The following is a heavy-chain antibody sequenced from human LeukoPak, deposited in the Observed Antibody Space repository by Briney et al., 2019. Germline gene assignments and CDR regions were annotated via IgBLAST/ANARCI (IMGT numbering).Heavy chain of an antibody. D-gene: IGHD1-26*01. CDR1: GFTFDDYA. Sequence: PGRSLRLSCAASGFTFDDYAMHWVRQAPGKGLEWVSGISWNSGSIGYADSVKGRFTISRDNAKNSLYLQMNSLRAEDTALYYCAKSRGGSYSPFDYWGQGTLVTVSS. J-gene: IGHJ4*02. CDR3: AKSRGGSYSPFDY. CDR2: ISWNSGSI. V-gene: IGHV3-9*01.